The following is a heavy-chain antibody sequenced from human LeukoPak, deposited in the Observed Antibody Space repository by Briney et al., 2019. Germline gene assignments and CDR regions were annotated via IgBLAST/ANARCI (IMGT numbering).Heavy chain of an antibody. CDR3: ARGPLYYSDSRGNPGDH. J-gene: IGHJ4*02. CDR1: GGSISSYY. CDR2: IYYSGST. V-gene: IGHV4-59*01. D-gene: IGHD3-22*01. Sequence: SETLSLACTVSGGSISSYYWNWIRQPPGKGLEWIGYIYYSGSTNYNPSLKSRVTISVHTSKNQFSLKLSSVTAADTAVYYCARGPLYYSDSRGNPGDHWGQGTLVTVSS.